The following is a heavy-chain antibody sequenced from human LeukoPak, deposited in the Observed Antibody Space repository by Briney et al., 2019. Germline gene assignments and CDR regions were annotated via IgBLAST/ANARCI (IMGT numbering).Heavy chain of an antibody. Sequence: SETLSLTCTVSGGSISISSYYWGWIRQPPGKGLEWIGSIYYSGSTYYNPSLKSRVTISVDTSKNQFSLKLSSVTAADTAVYYCVRTTDPPIVVVPAAMGFDPWGQGTLVTVSS. D-gene: IGHD2-2*01. CDR1: GGSISISSYY. CDR2: IYYSGST. CDR3: VRTTDPPIVVVPAAMGFDP. V-gene: IGHV4-39*01. J-gene: IGHJ5*02.